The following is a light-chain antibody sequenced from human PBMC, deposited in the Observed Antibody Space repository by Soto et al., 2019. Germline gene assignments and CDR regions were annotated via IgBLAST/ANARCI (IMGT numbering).Light chain of an antibody. J-gene: IGKJ1*01. CDR3: QHYNSYSEA. V-gene: IGKV1-5*03. Sequence: DIQMTQSPSTLSGSVGDRVTITCRASQTISSWLAWYQQKPGKAPKLLIYKASTLKSGVPSRFSGSGSGTEFTLTISRLQPDDFETYYCQHYNSYSEAFGQGTPV. CDR1: QTISSW. CDR2: KAS.